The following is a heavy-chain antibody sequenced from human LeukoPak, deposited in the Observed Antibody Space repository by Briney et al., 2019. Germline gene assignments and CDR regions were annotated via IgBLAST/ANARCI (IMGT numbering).Heavy chain of an antibody. D-gene: IGHD6-13*01. CDR2: ICGDGGST. CDR3: AKDTPLAAAGHYYYYMDV. CDR1: GFSFDDYA. V-gene: IGHV3-43*02. Sequence: PGGSLRLSCAASGFSFDDYAMHWVRQAPGKGLEWVSVICGDGGSTYYADSVKGRFTISRDNSKNSLYLQMNSLRTEDTALYYCAKDTPLAAAGHYYYYMDVWGKGTTVTVSS. J-gene: IGHJ6*03.